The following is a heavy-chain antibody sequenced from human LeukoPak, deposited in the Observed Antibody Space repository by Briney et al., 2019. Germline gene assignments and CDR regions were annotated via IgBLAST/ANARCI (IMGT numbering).Heavy chain of an antibody. V-gene: IGHV1-18*01. Sequence: ASVKVSCKASGYTLISYGISRVRQAPGQGLEWMGWISAYNGNTNYAQKVQGRVAMTTDTSTSTAYMELGSLRSDDTAMYYCAATYCGRDCHLFEYYFDSWGQGTLVTVSS. CDR1: GYTLISYG. J-gene: IGHJ4*02. CDR2: ISAYNGNT. D-gene: IGHD2-21*02. CDR3: AATYCGRDCHLFEYYFDS.